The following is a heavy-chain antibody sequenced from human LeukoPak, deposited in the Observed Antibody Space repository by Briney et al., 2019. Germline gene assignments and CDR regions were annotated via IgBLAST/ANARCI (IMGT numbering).Heavy chain of an antibody. CDR2: ISRNSGHK. D-gene: IGHD3-10*01. Sequence: GGSLRLSCAASGFTFDDYAMHWVRQAPGKGLEWVSGISRNSGHKGYADSVKGRLTISRDNAKNSLYLRMNSLRAEDTALYYCAKDRRPTVSGGYFDLWGRGTLVIVSS. V-gene: IGHV3-9*01. CDR1: GFTFDDYA. J-gene: IGHJ2*01. CDR3: AKDRRPTVSGGYFDL.